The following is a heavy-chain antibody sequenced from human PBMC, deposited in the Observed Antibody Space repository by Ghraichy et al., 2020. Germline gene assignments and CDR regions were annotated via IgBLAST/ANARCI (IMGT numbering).Heavy chain of an antibody. V-gene: IGHV1-18*04. J-gene: IGHJ5*02. CDR1: GYTFTSYG. CDR2: ISAYNGNT. D-gene: IGHD4-17*01. Sequence: ASVKVSCKASGYTFTSYGISWVRQAPGQGLEWMGWISAYNGNTNYAQKLQGRVTMTTDTSTSTAYMELRSLRSDDTAVYYCARVCTVTTFCGWFDPWGQGTLVTVSS. CDR3: ARVCTVTTFCGWFDP.